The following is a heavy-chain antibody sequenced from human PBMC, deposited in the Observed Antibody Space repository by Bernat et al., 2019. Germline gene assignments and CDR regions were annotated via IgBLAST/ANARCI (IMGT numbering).Heavy chain of an antibody. CDR1: GGSISSYY. CDR3: ARQGGYSSPIVL. J-gene: IGHJ4*02. V-gene: IGHV4-59*08. CDR2: IYYSGST. D-gene: IGHD5-18*01. Sequence: QVQLQESGPGLVKPSETLSLTCTVSGGSISSYYWSWIRQPPGKGLEWIGYIYYSGSTNYNPSLKSRVTISVDTSKNQFSLKLSSVTAADTAVYYCARQGGYSSPIVLWCQGTLVTVSS.